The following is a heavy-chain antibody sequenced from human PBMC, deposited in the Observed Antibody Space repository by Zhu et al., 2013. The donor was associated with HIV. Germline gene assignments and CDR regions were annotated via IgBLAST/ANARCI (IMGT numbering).Heavy chain of an antibody. CDR1: GLTLTNNA. J-gene: IGHJ6*02. D-gene: IGHD3-9*01. CDR3: ATWALLYYDTFTGSSRFINYYSGVDV. Sequence: QVQLVQSGAEVKKPGSSVKVSCKASGLTLTNNAISWVRQVPGQGLEWMGGIIPILGSADYAQTFQGRVTISADESTSTVYMEMSSLRSEDTAVYYCATWALLYYDTFTGSSRFINYYSGVDVWGQGLRSPSP. V-gene: IGHV1-69*01. CDR2: IIPILGSA.